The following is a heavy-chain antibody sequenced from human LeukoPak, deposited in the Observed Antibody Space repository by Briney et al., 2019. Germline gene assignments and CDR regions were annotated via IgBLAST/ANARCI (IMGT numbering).Heavy chain of an antibody. CDR2: INHSGST. D-gene: IGHD2-2*01. Sequence: SETLSLTCAVYGGSFSGYYWSWIRQPPGKGLEWIGEINHSGSTNYNPSLKSRVTISVGASKNQFSLKLSSVTAADTAVYYCARASNDCSSTSCPFDYWGQGTLVTVSS. J-gene: IGHJ4*02. V-gene: IGHV4-34*01. CDR3: ARASNDCSSTSCPFDY. CDR1: GGSFSGYY.